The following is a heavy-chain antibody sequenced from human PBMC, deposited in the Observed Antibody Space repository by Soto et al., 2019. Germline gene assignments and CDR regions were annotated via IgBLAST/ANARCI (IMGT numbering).Heavy chain of an antibody. CDR2: IYYSGST. J-gene: IGHJ4*02. Sequence: QLQLQESGPGLVKPSETLSLTCTVSGGSISSSSYYWGWIRQPPGKGLEWIGSIYYSGSTYYNPSIKSRVTISVDTSKNQFSLKLSSVTAADTAVYYCARQLAVADKRGYYFDYWGQGTLVTVSS. V-gene: IGHV4-39*01. CDR3: ARQLAVADKRGYYFDY. CDR1: GGSISSSSYY. D-gene: IGHD6-19*01.